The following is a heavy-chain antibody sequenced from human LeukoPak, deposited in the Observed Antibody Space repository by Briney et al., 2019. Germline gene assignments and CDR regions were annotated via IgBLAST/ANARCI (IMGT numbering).Heavy chain of an antibody. CDR1: GFTFSSYS. D-gene: IGHD6-19*01. Sequence: GGSLRLSCAASGFTFSSYSMNWVRQAPGKGLEWVSSISSSSSYIYYADSVKGRFTISRDNAKNSRYLQMNSLRAEDTAVYYCARDDPSPGYSSGWPYFDYWGQGTLVTVSS. V-gene: IGHV3-21*01. CDR2: ISSSSSYI. CDR3: ARDDPSPGYSSGWPYFDY. J-gene: IGHJ4*02.